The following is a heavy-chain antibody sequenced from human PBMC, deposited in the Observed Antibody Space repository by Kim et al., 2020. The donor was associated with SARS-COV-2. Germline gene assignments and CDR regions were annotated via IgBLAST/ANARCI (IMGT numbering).Heavy chain of an antibody. Sequence: GGSLRLSCAASGFTFINYAMTWVRQAPGKGLEWVSGISGSSGSTYYADSVKGRFTISRDNSKNTLYLQMNSLRDEDTAVYYCAKSYGEYYYYYGLDVWGQGTTVSVSS. D-gene: IGHD5-18*01. CDR2: ISGSSGST. J-gene: IGHJ6*02. CDR3: AKSYGEYYYYYGLDV. CDR1: GFTFINYA. V-gene: IGHV3-23*01.